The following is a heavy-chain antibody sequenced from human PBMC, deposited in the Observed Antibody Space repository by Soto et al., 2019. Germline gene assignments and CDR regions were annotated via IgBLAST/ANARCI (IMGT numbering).Heavy chain of an antibody. CDR2: IFGGGST. CDR1: GFIVSSNY. V-gene: IGHV3-53*02. J-gene: IGHJ4*02. D-gene: IGHD6-13*01. CDR3: ATAGQELQLASDY. Sequence: EVQLVATGGGLIQPGGSLRLSCAASGFIVSSNYMNWVRQAPGKGLELLSCIFGGGSTYYADSVEGRFTISRDNSKNTVYLQMSSLRADDTAIYYCATAGQELQLASDYWGQGTLVTVSS.